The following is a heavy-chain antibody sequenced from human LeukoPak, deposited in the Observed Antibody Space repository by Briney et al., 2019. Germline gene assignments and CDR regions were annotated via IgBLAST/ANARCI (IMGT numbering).Heavy chain of an antibody. J-gene: IGHJ6*02. Sequence: PGGSLRLSCAASGFTFSTYSMNWVRQAPGKGLEWVSYISSSSSTIYYADSVKGRFTISRDNSKNTLYLQMNSLRAEDTAVYYCARDYRVAGTTHYYYYGMDVWGQGTTVTVSS. CDR1: GFTFSTYS. CDR3: ARDYRVAGTTHYYYYGMDV. V-gene: IGHV3-48*01. D-gene: IGHD6-19*01. CDR2: ISSSSSTI.